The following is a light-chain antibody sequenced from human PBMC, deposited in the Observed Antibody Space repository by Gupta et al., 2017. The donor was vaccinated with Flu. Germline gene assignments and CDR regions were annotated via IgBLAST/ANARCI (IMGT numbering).Light chain of an antibody. J-gene: IGKJ1*01. CDR1: QSLLHSNGYNY. Sequence: DIVMTQSPLSLPVTPGEPASISCRSSQSLLHSNGYNYLDWYLQKPGQSPQLLIYLGSNRASGVPDRFSGSGSGTDFTLKISRVEAEDVGVYYCMQALQTRPTLGQGTKVEIK. V-gene: IGKV2-28*01. CDR3: MQALQTRPT. CDR2: LGS.